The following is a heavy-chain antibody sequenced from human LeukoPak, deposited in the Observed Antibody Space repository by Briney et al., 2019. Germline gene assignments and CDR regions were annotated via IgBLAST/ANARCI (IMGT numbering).Heavy chain of an antibody. J-gene: IGHJ3*02. CDR3: TTDVVGAMFWGDAFDI. CDR1: GFTFSSYG. Sequence: GGSLRLSCAASGFTFSSYGMHWVRQAPGKGLEWVAFIRYDGSNKYYADSVKGRFTISRDNSKNTLYLQMNSLKTEDTAVYYCTTDVVGAMFWGDAFDIWGQGTMVTVSS. D-gene: IGHD1-26*01. CDR2: IRYDGSNK. V-gene: IGHV3-30*02.